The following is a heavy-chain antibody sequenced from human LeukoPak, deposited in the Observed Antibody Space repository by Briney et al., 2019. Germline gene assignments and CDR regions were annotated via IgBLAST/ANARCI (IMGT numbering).Heavy chain of an antibody. CDR2: IHHSGSA. J-gene: IGHJ4*02. CDR3: ARLPHCPGGKCRDGGVHIDY. CDR1: GYSISRGYY. Sequence: SETLSLTCSVSGYSISRGYYWGWIRQPPGQGLEWIGSIHHSGSAYCKSSLKSRVTISVDTSRNQFSMKLSSVTAADTAVYYCARLPHCPGGKCRDGGVHIDYWGQGTLVTVSS. V-gene: IGHV4-38-2*02. D-gene: IGHD2-8*02.